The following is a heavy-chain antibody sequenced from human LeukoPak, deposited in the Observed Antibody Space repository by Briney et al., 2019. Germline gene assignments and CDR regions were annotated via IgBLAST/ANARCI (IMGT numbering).Heavy chain of an antibody. Sequence: SETLSLTCTVSGGSISTYYWSWIRQPPRKRLEWIGYIYISGNTNYNPSLKTQATISLDTSKNHFSLNLSSVTAADTAVYYCAKHDTLFGAAHYYMDVWGKGTTVTVSS. CDR1: GGSISTYY. D-gene: IGHD3-3*01. CDR2: IYISGNT. J-gene: IGHJ6*03. V-gene: IGHV4-4*09. CDR3: AKHDTLFGAAHYYMDV.